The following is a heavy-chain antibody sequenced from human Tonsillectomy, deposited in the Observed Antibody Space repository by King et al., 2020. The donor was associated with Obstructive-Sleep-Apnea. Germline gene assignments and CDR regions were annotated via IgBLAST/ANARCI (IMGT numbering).Heavy chain of an antibody. D-gene: IGHD2-8*02. CDR1: GITLSNYV. CDR3: LAYDLVQGGFDY. J-gene: IGHJ4*02. CDR2: ISYDGRIK. V-gene: IGHV3-30*03. Sequence: VQLVESGGGVVQPGRSLRLSCAASGITLSNYVLQWVRQAPGRGVEGGGSISYDGRIKFLADSVKGRFTISRDNSKKTVYLQMESLRAEDTAVCCWLAYDLVQGGFDYWGQGTLVTVTA.